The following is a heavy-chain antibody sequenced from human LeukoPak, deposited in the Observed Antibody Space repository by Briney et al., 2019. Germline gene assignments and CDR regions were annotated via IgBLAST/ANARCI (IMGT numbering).Heavy chain of an antibody. V-gene: IGHV4-34*01. J-gene: IGHJ4*02. Sequence: PSETLSLTCAVYGGSFSGYYWSWLRQPPGKGLEWIGEINHSGSTNYNPSLKSRVTISVDTSKNQFSLKLSSVTAADTAVYYCARVVTGGNSLFDYWGQGTLVTVSS. CDR1: GGSFSGYY. CDR3: ARVVTGGNSLFDY. D-gene: IGHD2-21*02. CDR2: INHSGST.